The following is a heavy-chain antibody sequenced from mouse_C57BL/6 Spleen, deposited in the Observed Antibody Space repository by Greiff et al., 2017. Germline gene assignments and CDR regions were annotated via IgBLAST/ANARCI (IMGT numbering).Heavy chain of an antibody. J-gene: IGHJ2*01. V-gene: IGHV1-82*01. CDR2: IYPGDGDT. CDR3: ALYYGSSLDY. CDR1: GYAFSSSW. Sequence: ESGPELVKPGASVKISCKASGYAFSSSWMNWVKQRPGKGLEWIGRIYPGDGDTNYNGKFKGKATLTADKSSSTAYMQLSSLTSEDSAVYFCALYYGSSLDYWGQGTTLTVSS. D-gene: IGHD1-1*01.